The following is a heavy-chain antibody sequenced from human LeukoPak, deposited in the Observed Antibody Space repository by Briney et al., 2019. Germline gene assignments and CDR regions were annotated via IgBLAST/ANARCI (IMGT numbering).Heavy chain of an antibody. Sequence: SETLSLTCTVSGGSISSSSYYWGWIRQPPGKGLEWIGSIYYSGSTYYNPSLKSRVTISVDTSKNQFSLKLSSVTAADTAVYYCARLGYCSSTSCYIWEYYFDYWGQGTLVTVSS. CDR3: ARLGYCSSTSCYIWEYYFDY. D-gene: IGHD2-2*02. CDR2: IYYSGST. V-gene: IGHV4-39*01. J-gene: IGHJ4*02. CDR1: GGSISSSSYY.